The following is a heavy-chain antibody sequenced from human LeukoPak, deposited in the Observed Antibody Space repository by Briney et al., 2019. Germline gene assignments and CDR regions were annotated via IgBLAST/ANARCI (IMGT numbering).Heavy chain of an antibody. CDR3: AKDQQIVSAKYYFDS. D-gene: IGHD1/OR15-1a*01. CDR2: IANDGRDK. CDR1: GFTFSRYA. J-gene: IGHJ4*02. V-gene: IGHV3-30*18. Sequence: GGSLRLSCAASGFTFSRYAMHWVRRAPGKGLEWVAVIANDGRDKHSIDSVKGRFTITRDNAKNTVYLQMNSLRVEDTAVYYCAKDQQIVSAKYYFDSWGQGILVTVSS.